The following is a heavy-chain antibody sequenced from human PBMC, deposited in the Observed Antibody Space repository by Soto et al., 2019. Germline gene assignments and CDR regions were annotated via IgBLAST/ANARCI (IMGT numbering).Heavy chain of an antibody. CDR1: GGSISSGGYS. D-gene: IGHD2-15*01. CDR3: ARYSCSGGSCYSARCYFDL. J-gene: IGHJ2*01. CDR2: IYHSGST. Sequence: SETLSLTCAVSGGSISSGGYSWSWIRQPPGKGLEWIGYIYHSGSTYYNPSLKSRVTISVDMSKNQFFLKLSSVTAADPAVYYCARYSCSGGSCYSARCYFDLWGRGTLVTVSS. V-gene: IGHV4-30-2*01.